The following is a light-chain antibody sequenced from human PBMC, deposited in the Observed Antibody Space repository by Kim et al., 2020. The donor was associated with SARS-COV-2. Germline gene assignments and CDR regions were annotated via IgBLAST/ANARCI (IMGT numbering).Light chain of an antibody. V-gene: IGKV3-20*01. CDR1: QSVSSGY. J-gene: IGKJ1*01. CDR2: GVS. CDR3: QQYGTSGT. Sequence: EIVLTQSPGTLSLSPGERSTLSCRASQSVSSGYLAWYQQKPGQAPRLLIYGVSSRATGIPDRFSGGGSGTDFTLTISRLEPEDSAVYYCQQYGTSGTFGQGTKVDIK.